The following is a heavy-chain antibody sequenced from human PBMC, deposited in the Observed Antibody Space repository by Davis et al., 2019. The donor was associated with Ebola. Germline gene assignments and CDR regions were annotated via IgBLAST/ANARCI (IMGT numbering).Heavy chain of an antibody. J-gene: IGHJ4*02. CDR2: IKQDGSEK. V-gene: IGHV3-7*01. CDR1: GFTFSSYA. D-gene: IGHD5-12*01. CDR3: AKRVDR. Sequence: GESLKISCASSGFTFSSYAMHWVRQAPGKGLEWVANIKQDGSEKYYVDSVKGRFTISRDNAKNSLYLQMNSLRAEDTAVYYCAKRVDRWGQGTLVTVSS.